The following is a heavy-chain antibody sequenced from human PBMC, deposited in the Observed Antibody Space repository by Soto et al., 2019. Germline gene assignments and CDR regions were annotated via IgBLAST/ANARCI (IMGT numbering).Heavy chain of an antibody. V-gene: IGHV1-2*02. Sequence: ASVKVSCKVPGYTFTDYFIHWVRQAPGQWLELLGWISPVNGGTKISHKFQGRLTMTSDTSVATVFLELSGLQSDDTAVYYCARDRFLSRGTNFLDPWGQVNVIPVSS. CDR3: ARDRFLSRGTNFLDP. CDR2: ISPVNGGT. CDR1: GYTFTDYF. J-gene: IGHJ5*02. D-gene: IGHD3-3*01.